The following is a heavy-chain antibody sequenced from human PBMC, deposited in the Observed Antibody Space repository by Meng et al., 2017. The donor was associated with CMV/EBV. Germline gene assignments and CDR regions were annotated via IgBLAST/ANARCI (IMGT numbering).Heavy chain of an antibody. D-gene: IGHD3-10*01. V-gene: IGHV3-48*03. CDR3: ARDKATMVRGVLDY. Sequence: GSLRLSCAASGFTFSSYEMNWVRQAPGKGLEWVSYISSSGSTIYYADSVKGRFTISRDNAKNSLYLQMNSLRAEDTAVYYCARDKATMVRGVLDYWGQGTLVTVSS. J-gene: IGHJ4*02. CDR2: ISSSGSTI. CDR1: GFTFSSYE.